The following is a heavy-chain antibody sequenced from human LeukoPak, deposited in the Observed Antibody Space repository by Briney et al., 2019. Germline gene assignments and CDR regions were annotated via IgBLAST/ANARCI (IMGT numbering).Heavy chain of an antibody. J-gene: IGHJ4*02. D-gene: IGHD6-19*01. CDR3: VRVGSVSGSDYLDY. CDR1: GFTFSDYY. CDR2: ISSSGTTT. V-gene: IGHV3-11*01. Sequence: GGSLRLSCAASGFTFSDYYMSWIRQAPGKGLEWVAYISSSGTTTYYADSVKGRFTISRDNTKNSLYLQMNSLETEDTAVYYCVRVGSVSGSDYLDYWGQGTLVTVSS.